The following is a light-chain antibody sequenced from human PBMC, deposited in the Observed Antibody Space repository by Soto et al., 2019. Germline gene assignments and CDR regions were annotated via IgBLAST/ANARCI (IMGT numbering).Light chain of an antibody. Sequence: DIQMTQSPSSLSASVGDRVTITCRASQSISSYLNWYQQKPGKAPNLLIHAAFNLQSGVPSRFSGSGSGTDFTLTISSLQPEDVASYYCQQCYSFPRTFGEGTKVDIK. CDR2: AAF. J-gene: IGKJ1*01. V-gene: IGKV1-39*01. CDR3: QQCYSFPRT. CDR1: QSISSY.